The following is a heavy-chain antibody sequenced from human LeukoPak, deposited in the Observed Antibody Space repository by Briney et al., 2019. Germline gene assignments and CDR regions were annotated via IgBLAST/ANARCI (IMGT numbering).Heavy chain of an antibody. Sequence: GGSLRLSCAASGFTFSSYAMSWVRQAPGKGLEWVSAISGSGGSTYYADSVKGRFTMSRDNSKNTMSLQMNSLRAEDTAVYYCAGAGRAKEWLFDYWGQGTLVTVSS. CDR1: GFTFSSYA. CDR2: ISGSGGST. J-gene: IGHJ4*02. V-gene: IGHV3-23*01. CDR3: AGAGRAKEWLFDY. D-gene: IGHD5-24*01.